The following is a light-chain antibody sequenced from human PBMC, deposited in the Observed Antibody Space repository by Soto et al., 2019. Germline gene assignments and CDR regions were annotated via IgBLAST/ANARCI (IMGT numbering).Light chain of an antibody. CDR2: EVS. CDR1: SSDVGDYNY. V-gene: IGLV2-8*01. CDR3: RSHAGSNNRVL. Sequence: QSVLTQPPSASGSPGQSVTISCTGTSSDVGDYNYVSWYQQHPGKPPKLMIYEVSKRPSGVPDRFSGSKSGNTASLTVSGLQAEDEADYHCRSHAGSNNRVLFGGGTQLTVL. J-gene: IGLJ2*01.